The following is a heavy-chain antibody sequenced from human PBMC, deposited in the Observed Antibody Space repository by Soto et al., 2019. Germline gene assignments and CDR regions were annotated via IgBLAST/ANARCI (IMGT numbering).Heavy chain of an antibody. CDR3: ARVVGYYDSSGYYYQNNYFDY. J-gene: IGHJ4*02. CDR2: IYYSGST. D-gene: IGHD3-22*01. V-gene: IGHV4-30-4*01. CDR1: GGSISSGDYY. Sequence: SSETLSLTCTVSGGSISSGDYYWSWIRQPPGKGLEWIGYIYYSGSTYYSPSLKSRVTISVDTSKNQFSLKLSSVTAADTAVYYCARVVGYYDSSGYYYQNNYFDYWGQGTLVTVSS.